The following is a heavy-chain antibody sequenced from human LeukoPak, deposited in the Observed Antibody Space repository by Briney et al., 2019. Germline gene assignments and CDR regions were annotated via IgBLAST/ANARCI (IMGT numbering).Heavy chain of an antibody. V-gene: IGHV4-59*01. CDR3: AREVVVVPAAENWFDP. CDR1: GGSISSYY. D-gene: IGHD2-2*01. Sequence: SETLSLTCTVSGGSISSYYWSWIRQPPGKGLEWIGYIYYSGSTNYNPSLKSRVTISVDTSKNQFSLKLSAVTAADPAVYYCAREVVVVPAAENWFDPWGQGTLVTVSS. J-gene: IGHJ5*02. CDR2: IYYSGST.